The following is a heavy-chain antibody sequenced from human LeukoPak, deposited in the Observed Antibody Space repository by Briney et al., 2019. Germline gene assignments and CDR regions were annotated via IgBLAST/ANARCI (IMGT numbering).Heavy chain of an antibody. Sequence: SQTLSLTCTVSGGSVSSGDYYWSWIRQHPGKGLEWIGYIYYSGSTYYNPSLKSRATISLDTSKKQFSPKLSSVTAADTAVYYCARAYLELRAAYYYGMDVWGQGTTVTVSS. J-gene: IGHJ6*02. CDR3: ARAYLELRAAYYYGMDV. CDR2: IYYSGST. D-gene: IGHD1-7*01. CDR1: GGSVSSGDYY. V-gene: IGHV4-31*03.